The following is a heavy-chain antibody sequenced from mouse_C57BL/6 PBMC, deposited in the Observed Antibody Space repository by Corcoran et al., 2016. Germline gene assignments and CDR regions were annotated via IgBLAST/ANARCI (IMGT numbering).Heavy chain of an antibody. J-gene: IGHJ2*01. CDR1: GYTFTTYG. CDR3: ARGVLPLWYFDY. D-gene: IGHD1-1*01. V-gene: IGHV9-3*01. Sequence: QIQLVQSGPELKKPGETVKISCKASGYTFTTYGMSWVKQAPGKGLKWMGWINTYSGVPTYADDFKGRFAFSLETSASTAYLQINNLKNEDTATYFCARGVLPLWYFDYWGQGTTLTVSS. CDR2: INTYSGVP.